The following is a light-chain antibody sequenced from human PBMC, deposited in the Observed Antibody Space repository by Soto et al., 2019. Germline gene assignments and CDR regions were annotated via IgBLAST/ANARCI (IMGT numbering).Light chain of an antibody. Sequence: DIQMTQSASTLSASAGYRVTITCRACESISGWLAWYQQKPGKAPKLLIYDASTLQSGAPSRVSGSSDRTETNLTSSSLQPDNFATYYRQHNNSYPWTFGQGTKVDIK. V-gene: IGKV1-5*01. CDR3: QHNNSYPWT. J-gene: IGKJ1*01. CDR2: DAS. CDR1: ESISGW.